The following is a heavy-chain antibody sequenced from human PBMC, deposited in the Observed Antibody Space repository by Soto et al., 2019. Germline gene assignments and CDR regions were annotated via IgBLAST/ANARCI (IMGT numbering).Heavy chain of an antibody. CDR3: ARGVAGAGGSYGMDV. CDR2: INSDGSSR. Sequence: GGSLRLSCVASGFTFSSDWMHWVRQAPGKGLVWVSRINSDGSSRSSGDSVKGRFTISRDNAKNTLYLQMNSLRAEDTAVYYCARGVAGAGGSYGMDVWGQETTVTVAS. CDR1: GFTFSSDW. V-gene: IGHV3-74*01. D-gene: IGHD6-13*01. J-gene: IGHJ6*02.